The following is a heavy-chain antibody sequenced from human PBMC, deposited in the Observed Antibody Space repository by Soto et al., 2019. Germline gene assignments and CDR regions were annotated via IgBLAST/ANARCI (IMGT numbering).Heavy chain of an antibody. Sequence: ASVKVSCKASGYTFTSYDINWVRQATGQGLGWMGWMNPNSGNTGYAQKFQGRVTMTRNTSISTAYMELSSLRSEDTAVYYCVSQGNWNSYYYYYLAVWGKGTTVTVSS. CDR2: MNPNSGNT. CDR3: VSQGNWNSYYYYYLAV. D-gene: IGHD1-7*01. CDR1: GYTFTSYD. V-gene: IGHV1-8*01. J-gene: IGHJ6*03.